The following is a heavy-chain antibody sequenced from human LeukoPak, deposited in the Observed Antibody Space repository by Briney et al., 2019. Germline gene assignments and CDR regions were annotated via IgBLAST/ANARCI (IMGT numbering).Heavy chain of an antibody. V-gene: IGHV1-8*01. D-gene: IGHD5-24*01. Sequence: ASVKVSCKASGYTFTSYDINWVRQATGQGLEWMGWMNPTSGNAGYAHKFKSRVTMSKNPSISTAYMELSSLRSEDTAVYYCARGRWGSHRYFDYWGQGTLVTVSS. CDR2: MNPTSGNA. CDR3: ARGRWGSHRYFDY. CDR1: GYTFTSYD. J-gene: IGHJ4*02.